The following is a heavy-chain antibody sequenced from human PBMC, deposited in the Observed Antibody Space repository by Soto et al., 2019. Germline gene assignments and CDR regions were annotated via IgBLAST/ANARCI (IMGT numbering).Heavy chain of an antibody. CDR3: ASQHYYDSSGYYVVY. Sequence: GGSLRLSCAASGFTFSSYGMHWVRQAPGKGLEWVAVVSYDGGNKYYADSVKGRFSISVDTSKNQFSLKLSSVTAADTALYYCASQHYYDSSGYYVVYWGQGTLVTVSS. CDR1: GFTFSSYG. CDR2: VSYDGGNK. J-gene: IGHJ4*02. V-gene: IGHV3-30*03. D-gene: IGHD3-22*01.